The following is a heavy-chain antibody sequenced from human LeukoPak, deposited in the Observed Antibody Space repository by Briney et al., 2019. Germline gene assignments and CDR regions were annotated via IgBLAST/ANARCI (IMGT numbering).Heavy chain of an antibody. CDR1: GGTFSSYA. D-gene: IGHD3-10*01. CDR3: ASGDENWFDP. J-gene: IGHJ5*02. CDR2: IIPIFGTA. Sequence: SVKVPCKASGGTFSSYAISWVRQAPGQGLEWMGGIIPIFGTANYAQKFQSRVTITADKSTSTAYMELSSLRSEDTAVYYCASGDENWFDPWGQGTLVTVSS. V-gene: IGHV1-69*06.